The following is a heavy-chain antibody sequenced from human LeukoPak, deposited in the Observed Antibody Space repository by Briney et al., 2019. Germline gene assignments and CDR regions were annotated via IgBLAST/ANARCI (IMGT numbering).Heavy chain of an antibody. CDR2: IYYSDST. CDR1: GGSISNYF. CDR3: ARFPGGAEYRHYYYMDV. V-gene: IGHV4-59*01. D-gene: IGHD1-14*01. Sequence: SETLSLTCTVSGGSISNYFWSWIRQPPGKGLECIGYIYYSDSTNYNPSLKSRVTVSVDTSKNQFSLKLSSVTAADAAVYYCARFPGGAEYRHYYYMDVWGKGTTVTVSS. J-gene: IGHJ6*03.